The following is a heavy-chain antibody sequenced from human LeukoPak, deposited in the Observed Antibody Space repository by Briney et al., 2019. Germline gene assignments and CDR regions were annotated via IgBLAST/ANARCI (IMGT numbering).Heavy chain of an antibody. Sequence: SETLSLTCTVSGGSISSYYWSWIRQPPGKGLEWIGYIYYSGSTNYNPSLKSRVTISVDTSKNQFSLKLSSVTAADTAVYYCARLKFFRSGKGGDLDAFDIWGQGTMVTVSS. D-gene: IGHD2-21*02. CDR1: GGSISSYY. V-gene: IGHV4-59*08. CDR2: IYYSGST. J-gene: IGHJ3*02. CDR3: ARLKFFRSGKGGDLDAFDI.